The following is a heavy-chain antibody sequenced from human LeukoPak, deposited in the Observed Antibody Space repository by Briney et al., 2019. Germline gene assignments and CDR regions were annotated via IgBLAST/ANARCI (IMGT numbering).Heavy chain of an antibody. Sequence: ASVKVSCKASGYTFTGYYMHWVRQAPGQGLEWMGWINPNSGGTNYAQKFQGRVTMTRDTSISTAYMELSRLRSDDTAVYYCARGPPLWFGEPAPVDYWGQGTLVTVSS. V-gene: IGHV1-2*02. CDR3: ARGPPLWFGEPAPVDY. CDR1: GYTFTGYY. D-gene: IGHD3-10*01. J-gene: IGHJ4*02. CDR2: INPNSGGT.